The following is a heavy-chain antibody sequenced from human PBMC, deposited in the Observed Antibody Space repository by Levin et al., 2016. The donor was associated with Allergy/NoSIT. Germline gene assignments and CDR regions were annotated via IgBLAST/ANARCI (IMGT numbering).Heavy chain of an antibody. CDR2: IYYSGST. D-gene: IGHD3-10*01. CDR1: GGSISSYY. V-gene: IGHV4-59*01. J-gene: IGHJ4*02. CDR3: ARDHYHHYFDY. Sequence: SETLSLTCTVSGGSISSYYWSWIRQPPGKGLEWIGYIYYSGSTNYNPSLKSRVTISVDTSKNQFSLKLSSVTAADTAVYYCARDHYHHYFDYWGQGTLVTVSS.